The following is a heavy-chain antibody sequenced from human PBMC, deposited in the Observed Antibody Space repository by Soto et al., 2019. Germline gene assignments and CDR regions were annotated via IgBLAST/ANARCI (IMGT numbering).Heavy chain of an antibody. CDR2: VYHTGRT. V-gene: IGHV4-61*01. CDR3: ARDFAYFDS. Sequence: PSETLSLTCTVSAGSFKSGSYSWSWIRQPPGKGLEWIGYVYHTGRTSYNPSLMSRVSISMDTPKNQFSLNLDSVTAADTAVYFCARDFAYFDSWGQGTLGTVSS. D-gene: IGHD3-3*01. CDR1: AGSFKSGSYS. J-gene: IGHJ4*02.